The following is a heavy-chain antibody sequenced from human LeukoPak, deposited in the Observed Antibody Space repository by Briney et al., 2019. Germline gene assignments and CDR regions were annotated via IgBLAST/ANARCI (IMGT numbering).Heavy chain of an antibody. CDR1: GFTFSSYA. CDR3: PKTGYSSSWFLFDY. J-gene: IGHJ4*02. D-gene: IGHD6-13*01. V-gene: IGHV3-23*01. CDR2: ISGSGGST. Sequence: PGGSLRLSCAASGFTFSSYAMSWVCQAPGKGLEWVSAISGSGGSTYYADSVKGRFTISRDNSKNTLYLQMNSLRAEDTAVYYCPKTGYSSSWFLFDYWGQGTLVTVSS.